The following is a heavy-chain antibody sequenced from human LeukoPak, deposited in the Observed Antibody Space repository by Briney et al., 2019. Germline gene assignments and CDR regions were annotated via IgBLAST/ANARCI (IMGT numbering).Heavy chain of an antibody. CDR2: IKSKTDGGTT. CDR1: GFTFSNAW. CDR3: TTASSMIVVFYAFDI. J-gene: IGHJ3*02. Sequence: TGGSLRLSCAASGFTFSNAWMTWVRQAPGKGLEWVGRIKSKTDGGTTDYAAPVKGRFTISRDDSKNTLYLQMNSLKTEDTAVYYCTTASSMIVVFYAFDIWGQGTMVTVSS. V-gene: IGHV3-15*01. D-gene: IGHD3-22*01.